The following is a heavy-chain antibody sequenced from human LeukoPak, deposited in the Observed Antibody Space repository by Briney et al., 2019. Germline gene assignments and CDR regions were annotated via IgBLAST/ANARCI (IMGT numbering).Heavy chain of an antibody. J-gene: IGHJ4*02. D-gene: IGHD2-8*01. Sequence: GGALRLSCVGSALLFSGHCMNWVRHTPGKGLEWVASIKEDGSERQYVDSVKGRFSISRDNTKGSLFLQLNSLRAEDTAVYYCARDLGYCTNGVCRTRFDYWGQGTLVAVSS. V-gene: IGHV3-7*03. CDR1: ALLFSGHC. CDR2: IKEDGSER. CDR3: ARDLGYCTNGVCRTRFDY.